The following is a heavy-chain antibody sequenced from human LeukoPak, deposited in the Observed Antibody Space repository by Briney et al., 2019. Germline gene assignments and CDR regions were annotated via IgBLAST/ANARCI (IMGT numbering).Heavy chain of an antibody. CDR3: AKDPTHYRVWDYYETIGLSY. Sequence: GGSLRLSCAASGFTFSSYGMHWVRQAPGKGLEWVAVISYDGSNKYYADSVKGRLTISRDKSKNTLYLQMNSLRAEDTAVYYCAKDPTHYRVWDYYETIGLSYWGQGTLVTVSS. D-gene: IGHD3-22*01. CDR1: GFTFSSYG. J-gene: IGHJ4*02. CDR2: ISYDGSNK. V-gene: IGHV3-30*18.